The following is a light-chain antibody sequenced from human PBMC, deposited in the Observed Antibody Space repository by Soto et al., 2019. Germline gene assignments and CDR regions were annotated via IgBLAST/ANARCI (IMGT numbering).Light chain of an antibody. V-gene: IGKV3-15*01. Sequence: EIVMTQSPATLSVSPGERATLSCRAGQSVSENLAWYQQKPGQAPRLLIYGASTRATGIPARFSGSGSGTEFTLAISSLQSEVFAVYYCQQSTNWPNTFGLTTQLDI. CDR3: QQSTNWPNT. CDR2: GAS. J-gene: IGKJ2*01. CDR1: QSVSEN.